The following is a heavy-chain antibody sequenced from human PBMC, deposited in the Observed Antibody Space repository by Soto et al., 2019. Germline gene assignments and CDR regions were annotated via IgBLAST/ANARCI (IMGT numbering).Heavy chain of an antibody. Sequence: QVQLVQSGAEVKKPGASVKVSCKASGYTFTSYDINWVRQATGQGLEWMGWMNPNSGNTGYAKKFQGRVTMTRTTSISTAYMELSSLRSEDTAVYYCARGLVEPAASPGMDVWGQGTTVTVSS. CDR2: MNPNSGNT. D-gene: IGHD2-2*01. CDR1: GYTFTSYD. CDR3: ARGLVEPAASPGMDV. J-gene: IGHJ6*02. V-gene: IGHV1-8*01.